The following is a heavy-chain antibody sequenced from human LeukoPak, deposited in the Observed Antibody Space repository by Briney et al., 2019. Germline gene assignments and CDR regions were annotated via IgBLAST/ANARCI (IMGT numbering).Heavy chain of an antibody. V-gene: IGHV3-23*01. CDR1: GFTFSSYA. Sequence: PGGSLRLSCAASGFTFSSYAMSWVRQAPGKGLEWVSAISGSGGSTYYADSVKGRFTISRDNSKNTLYLQMNSLRAEDTAVYYCAKGFTKRSGSYTGPYYFDYWGQGTLVTVSS. CDR2: ISGSGGST. CDR3: AKGFTKRSGSYTGPYYFDY. D-gene: IGHD3-10*01. J-gene: IGHJ4*02.